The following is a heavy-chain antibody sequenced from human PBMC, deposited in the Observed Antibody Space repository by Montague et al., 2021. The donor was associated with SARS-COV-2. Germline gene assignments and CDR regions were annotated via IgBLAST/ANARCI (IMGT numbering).Heavy chain of an antibody. D-gene: IGHD5-12*01. J-gene: IGHJ4*02. CDR1: GGSISSNF. CDR2: IYYSGST. Sequence: SETLSLTCTVSGGSISSNFWSWIWQPPGKGLEWIGYIYYSGSTNYNSSLKSRVTISVDTSKKQFSLQLSSVTAADTAVYYCARTRGYDPLFDFWGQGTLVTVSS. V-gene: IGHV4-59*01. CDR3: ARTRGYDPLFDF.